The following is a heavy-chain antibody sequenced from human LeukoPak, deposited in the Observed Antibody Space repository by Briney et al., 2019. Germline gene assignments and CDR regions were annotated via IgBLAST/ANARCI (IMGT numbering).Heavy chain of an antibody. CDR3: ARDKSSYCSSTSCYGDPPYGMDV. CDR1: GFTFSSYA. CDR2: ITGSGSDT. D-gene: IGHD2-2*01. V-gene: IGHV3-23*01. J-gene: IGHJ6*02. Sequence: GGSLRLSCAASGFTFSSYAMSWVRQAPGKGLEWVSSITGSGSDTYYADSVKGRFTISRDNSKNTLYLQMNSLRAEDTAVYYCARDKSSYCSSTSCYGDPPYGMDVWGQGTTVTVSS.